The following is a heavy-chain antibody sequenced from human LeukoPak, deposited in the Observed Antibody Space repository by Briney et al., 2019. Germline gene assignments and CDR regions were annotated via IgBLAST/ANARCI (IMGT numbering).Heavy chain of an antibody. Sequence: PGGSLRLSCAASAFSLNAYNMNWVRQAPGKGLEWVSSISYTGTYIYYADSVKGRFTISRDNAQNSMYLQMNSLRAEDTAIYYCVRDRGTYRPIDYWGQGTLVTVSS. D-gene: IGHD1-26*01. CDR3: VRDRGTYRPIDY. V-gene: IGHV3-21*04. CDR1: AFSLNAYN. J-gene: IGHJ4*02. CDR2: ISYTGTYI.